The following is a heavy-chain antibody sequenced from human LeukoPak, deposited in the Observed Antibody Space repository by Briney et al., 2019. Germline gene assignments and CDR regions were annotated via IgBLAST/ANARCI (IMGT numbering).Heavy chain of an antibody. CDR1: GYTFNGHY. V-gene: IGHV1-2*02. D-gene: IGHD2-2*01. Sequence: GASVKFSCKASGYTFNGHYMHWVRQARGQGLEWMGWINPNSGGTNNAQKFQGRVTMTRDTSISTAYMELSRLRSDDTAVYYCARGCSSTSCYQFDWFDPWGQGTLVTVSS. CDR3: ARGCSSTSCYQFDWFDP. J-gene: IGHJ5*02. CDR2: INPNSGGT.